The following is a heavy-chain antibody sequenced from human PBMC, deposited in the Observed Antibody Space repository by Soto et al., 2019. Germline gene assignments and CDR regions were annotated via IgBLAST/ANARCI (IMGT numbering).Heavy chain of an antibody. V-gene: IGHV3-66*01. CDR1: GFTVSSNY. CDR3: AKSGYSSPLSFNYYSYYMDV. D-gene: IGHD6-13*01. CDR2: IYSGGST. J-gene: IGHJ6*03. Sequence: GGSLRLSCAASGFTVSSNYMSWVRQAPGKGLEWVSVIYSGGSTYYADSVKGRFTISRDNSKNTLYLQMNSLRAEDTAVYYCAKSGYSSPLSFNYYSYYMDVWGKGTTVTVSS.